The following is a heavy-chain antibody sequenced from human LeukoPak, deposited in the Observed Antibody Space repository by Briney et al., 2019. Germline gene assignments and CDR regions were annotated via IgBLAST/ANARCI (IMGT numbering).Heavy chain of an antibody. CDR3: AKDLGTVALDAFDI. Sequence: GGSLRLSCAASGFTFSGYAMSWVRQAPGKGLEWVSDISGSGGTTFYADSVKGRFTISRDNSKNTLYLQMNSLRAEDTAIYYCAKDLGTVALDAFDIWGQGTMVTVSS. CDR2: ISGSGGTT. D-gene: IGHD4-23*01. J-gene: IGHJ3*02. V-gene: IGHV3-23*01. CDR1: GFTFSGYA.